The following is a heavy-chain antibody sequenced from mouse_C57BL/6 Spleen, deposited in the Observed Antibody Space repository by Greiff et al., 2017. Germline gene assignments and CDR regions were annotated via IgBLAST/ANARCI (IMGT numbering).Heavy chain of an antibody. J-gene: IGHJ4*01. CDR3: ARVYGSSYYYAMDY. CDR2: ISGGGGNT. D-gene: IGHD1-1*01. CDR1: GFTFSSYT. Sequence: EVQLVESGGGLVKPGGSLKLSCAASGFTFSSYTMSWVRQTPEKRLEWVATISGGGGNTYYPDSVKGRFTISRDNAKNTLYLQMSSLRSEDTALYYCARVYGSSYYYAMDYWGQGTSVTVAS. V-gene: IGHV5-9*01.